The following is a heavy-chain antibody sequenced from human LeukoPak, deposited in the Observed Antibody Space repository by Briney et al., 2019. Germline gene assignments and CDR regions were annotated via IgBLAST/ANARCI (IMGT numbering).Heavy chain of an antibody. V-gene: IGHV3-15*01. CDR2: IKSKTDGGTT. CDR3: TTGITGTRRESY. D-gene: IGHD1-7*01. CDR1: GFTFSNAW. J-gene: IGHJ4*02. Sequence: GGSLRLSCAASGFTFSNAWMSWVRQAPGKGLEWVGRIKSKTDGGTTDYAAPVKGRFTISRDDSKNTLYLQMNSLKTEDTAVYYCTTGITGTRRESYWGQGTLVTVSS.